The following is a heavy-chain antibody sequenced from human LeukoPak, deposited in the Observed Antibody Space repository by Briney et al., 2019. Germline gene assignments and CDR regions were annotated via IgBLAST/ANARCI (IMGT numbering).Heavy chain of an antibody. V-gene: IGHV1-18*01. CDR3: ARFITIFGNAFDI. J-gene: IGHJ3*02. CDR1: RYTFTSYG. CDR2: TSAYSGNT. Sequence: ASVKVSCKASRYTFTSYGISWVRQAPGQGLEWMGWTSAYSGNTNYAQKLQGRVTMTTDTSTSTAYMELRSLRSDDTAVYYCARFITIFGNAFDIWGQGTMVTVSS. D-gene: IGHD3-3*01.